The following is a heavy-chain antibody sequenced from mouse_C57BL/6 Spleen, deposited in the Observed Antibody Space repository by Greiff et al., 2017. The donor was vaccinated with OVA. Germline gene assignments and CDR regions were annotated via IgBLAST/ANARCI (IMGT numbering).Heavy chain of an antibody. CDR2: IWSGGST. Sequence: VKVVESGPGLVQPSQSLSITCTVSGFSLTSYGVHWVRQSPGKGLEWLGVIWSGGSTDYNAAFISRLSISKDNSKSQVFFKMNSLQADDTAIYYCARKKGLGSHWYFDVWGTGTTVTVSS. CDR3: ARKKGLGSHWYFDV. J-gene: IGHJ1*03. CDR1: GFSLTSYG. D-gene: IGHD4-1*01. V-gene: IGHV2-2*01.